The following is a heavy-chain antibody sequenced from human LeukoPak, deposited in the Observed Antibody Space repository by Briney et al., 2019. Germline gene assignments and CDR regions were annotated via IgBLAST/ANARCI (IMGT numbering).Heavy chain of an antibody. CDR1: GFTFDDYA. J-gene: IGHJ4*02. CDR2: ISWNSGSI. Sequence: PGRSLRLSCAASGFTFDDYAMHWVRQAPVKALEWVSGISWNSGSIGYADSVKGRFTISRDNAKNSLYLQMNSLRAEDTALYYCAKVTPEFVLIDWGQGTLVTVSS. V-gene: IGHV3-9*01. CDR3: AKVTPEFVLID. D-gene: IGHD2-8*01.